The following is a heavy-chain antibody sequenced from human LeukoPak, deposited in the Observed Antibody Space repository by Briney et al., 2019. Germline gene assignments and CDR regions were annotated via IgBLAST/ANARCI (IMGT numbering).Heavy chain of an antibody. D-gene: IGHD5-18*01. CDR1: GFTFSSYS. Sequence: PGGSLRLSCAASGFTFSSYSMNWVRQAPGKGLEWVSSISTSSTYIYYADSVKGRFAISRDNAKNSLYLQMNSLRAEDTAVYYCARDRQLWALWDFDYWGQGTLVTVSS. CDR3: ARDRQLWALWDFDY. CDR2: ISTSSTYI. V-gene: IGHV3-21*06. J-gene: IGHJ4*02.